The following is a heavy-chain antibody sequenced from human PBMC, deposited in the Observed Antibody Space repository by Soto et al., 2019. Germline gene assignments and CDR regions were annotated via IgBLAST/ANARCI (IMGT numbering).Heavy chain of an antibody. J-gene: IGHJ6*02. V-gene: IGHV4-61*08. CDR1: GGSISSGGYY. Sequence: SETLSLTCTVAGGSISSGGYYWRWIRQHPGKGLEWIGYIYYSGSTNYNPSLKSRVTISVDTSKNQFSLKLSSVTAADTAVYYCARVIVAARPNYYYGMDVWGQGTTVTVSS. CDR3: ARVIVAARPNYYYGMDV. CDR2: IYYSGST. D-gene: IGHD6-6*01.